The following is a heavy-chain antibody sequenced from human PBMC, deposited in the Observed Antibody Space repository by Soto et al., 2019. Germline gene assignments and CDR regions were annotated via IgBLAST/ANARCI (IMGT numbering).Heavy chain of an antibody. CDR2: ISSSSSTI. V-gene: IGHV3-48*01. J-gene: IGHJ6*04. CDR1: GFTFSSYS. CDR3: ARDRVFGVVIGKMDV. D-gene: IGHD3-3*01. Sequence: GGSLRLSCAASGFTFSSYSMNWVRQAPGKGLEWVSYISSSSSTIYYADSVKGRFTISRDNAKNSLYLQMNSLRAEDTAVYYCARDRVFGVVIGKMDVWGKGTTVTVSS.